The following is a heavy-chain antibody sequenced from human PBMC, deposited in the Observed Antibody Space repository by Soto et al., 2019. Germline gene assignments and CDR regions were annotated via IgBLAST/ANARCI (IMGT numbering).Heavy chain of an antibody. J-gene: IGHJ4*02. CDR2: IYYSGST. CDR1: GGSISSYY. CDR3: ARGMAGVPAGY. D-gene: IGHD2-8*01. V-gene: IGHV4-59*01. Sequence: QVQLQESGPGLAKPSETLSLTCTVSGGSISSYYWGWIRQPPGKGLEWVGYIYYSGSTNYNPSLKSRVTISVDTSKNQFSLKLSSVTAADTAVYYCARGMAGVPAGYWGQGTLVTVSS.